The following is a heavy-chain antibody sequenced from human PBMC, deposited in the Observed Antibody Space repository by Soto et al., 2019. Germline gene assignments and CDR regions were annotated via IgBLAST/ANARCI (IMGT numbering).Heavy chain of an antibody. D-gene: IGHD2-15*01. CDR2: ISGSGGST. J-gene: IGHJ2*01. CDR1: GFTFSSYA. Sequence: GGSLRLSCAASGFTFSSYAMSWVRQAPGKGLEWVSAISGSGGSTCYADSVKGRFTISRDNSKNTLYLQMNSLRAEDTAVYYCAKDGGDIVVVVAATSFWYFDLWGRGTLVTVSS. V-gene: IGHV3-23*01. CDR3: AKDGGDIVVVVAATSFWYFDL.